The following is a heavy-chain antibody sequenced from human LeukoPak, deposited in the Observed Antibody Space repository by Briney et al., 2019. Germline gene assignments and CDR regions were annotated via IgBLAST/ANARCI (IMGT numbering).Heavy chain of an antibody. D-gene: IGHD5/OR15-5a*01. CDR2: ISCDGSNK. J-gene: IGHJ6*02. V-gene: IGHV3-30*03. Sequence: PGGSLRLSCAASGFTFSSYGMHWVRQAPGKGLEWVAVISCDGSNKYYADSVKGRFTISRDNSKNTLYLQMNSLRAEDTAVYYCARGQVSGNYYGMDVWGQGTTVTVSS. CDR3: ARGQVSGNYYGMDV. CDR1: GFTFSSYG.